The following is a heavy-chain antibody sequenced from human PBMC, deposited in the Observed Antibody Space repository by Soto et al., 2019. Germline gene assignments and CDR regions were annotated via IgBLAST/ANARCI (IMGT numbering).Heavy chain of an antibody. CDR2: ISYDGSNK. V-gene: IGHV3-30-3*01. CDR1: GFTFSSYA. Sequence: GGSLRLSCAASGFTFSSYAMHWVRQAPGKGLEWVAVISYDGSNKYYADSVKGRFTISRDNSKNTLYLQMNSLRAEDTAVYYCARPTSSVGQPTCVDPWGQGTLVTVSS. J-gene: IGHJ5*02. D-gene: IGHD3-10*01. CDR3: ARPTSSVGQPTCVDP.